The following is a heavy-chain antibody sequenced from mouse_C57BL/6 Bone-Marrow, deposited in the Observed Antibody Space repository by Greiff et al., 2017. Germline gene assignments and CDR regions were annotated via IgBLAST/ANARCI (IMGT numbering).Heavy chain of an antibody. Sequence: EVKLMESGGGLVKPGGSLKLSCAASGFTFSSYAMSWVRQTPEKRLEWVATISDGGSYTYYPDNVKGRFTISRDNAKNNLYLQMSHLKSEDTAMYYCARDGRWLQRGAYWGQGTLVTVSA. V-gene: IGHV5-4*01. CDR2: ISDGGSYT. CDR3: ARDGRWLQRGAY. CDR1: GFTFSSYA. D-gene: IGHD2-3*01. J-gene: IGHJ3*01.